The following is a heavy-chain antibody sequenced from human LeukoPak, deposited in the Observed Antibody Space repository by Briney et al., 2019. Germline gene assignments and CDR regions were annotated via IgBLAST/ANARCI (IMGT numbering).Heavy chain of an antibody. D-gene: IGHD3-3*01. CDR2: ISSSGSNI. V-gene: IGHV3-11*01. Sequence: GGSLRLSCAASGFTFSDYYMSWIRQAPGKGLEWVSYISSSGSNIYYADSVKGRFTISRDNAKNSLYLQMNSLRAEDTAVYYCAKAPLTSAFFNWGQGTLVTVSS. CDR1: GFTFSDYY. CDR3: AKAPLTSAFFN. J-gene: IGHJ4*02.